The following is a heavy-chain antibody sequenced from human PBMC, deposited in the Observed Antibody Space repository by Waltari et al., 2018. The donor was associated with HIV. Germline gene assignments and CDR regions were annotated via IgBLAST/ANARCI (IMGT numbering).Heavy chain of an antibody. Sequence: QVQLQQWGAGLLKPSETLSLTCAVYGGSFSGYYWSWIRQPPGKGLEWIGEINHIGSTTYNPALKSLVAISVDTSKNQFSLKLSSVTAADTSVYYCARGQDYDFWSGYYYDYWGQGTLVTVSS. D-gene: IGHD3-3*01. CDR1: GGSFSGYY. J-gene: IGHJ4*02. CDR3: ARGQDYDFWSGYYYDY. V-gene: IGHV4-34*01. CDR2: INHIGST.